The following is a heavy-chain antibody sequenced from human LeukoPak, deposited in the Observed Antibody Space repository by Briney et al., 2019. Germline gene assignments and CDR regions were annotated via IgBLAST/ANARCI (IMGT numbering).Heavy chain of an antibody. CDR1: GFTFSSYS. CDR3: ARDGGYCSGGSCYHSDFDY. CDR2: ISSSSSTI. J-gene: IGHJ4*02. Sequence: PGGSLRLSCAASGFTFSSYSMTWVRQAPGKGLEWVSYISSSSSTIYYADSVKGRFTISRDNAKNSLYLQMNSLRDEDTAVYYCARDGGYCSGGSCYHSDFDYWGQGTLVTVSS. D-gene: IGHD2-15*01. V-gene: IGHV3-48*02.